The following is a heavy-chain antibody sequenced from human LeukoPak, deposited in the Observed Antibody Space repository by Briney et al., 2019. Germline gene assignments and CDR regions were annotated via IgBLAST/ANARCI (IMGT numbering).Heavy chain of an antibody. CDR2: IWYDGSNK. Sequence: QPGGSLRLSCAASGFTFSSYGIHWVRQAPGKGLEWVAVIWYDGSNKYYADSVKGRFTISRDNSKNTLYLQLNSLRVEDTAVYYCATSIVGFTYDEHFQHWGQGTLVTVSS. V-gene: IGHV3-33*01. CDR3: ATSIVGFTYDEHFQH. J-gene: IGHJ1*01. CDR1: GFTFSSYG. D-gene: IGHD1-26*01.